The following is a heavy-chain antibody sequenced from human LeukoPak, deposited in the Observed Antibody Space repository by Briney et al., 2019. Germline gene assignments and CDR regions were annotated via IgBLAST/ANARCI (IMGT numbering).Heavy chain of an antibody. V-gene: IGHV3-23*01. CDR3: VTLGREGWKTETTSY. CDR2: VSTSGVST. D-gene: IGHD1-1*01. J-gene: IGHJ4*02. Sequence: GSLRLSCAASGFTFSNYAMSWVRQAPGKGLEWVSGVSTSGVSTYYADSVKGRFTISRDNSKNTLYLQMNSLRVEDTAVFYCVTLGREGWKTETTSYWGQGILVTVSS. CDR1: GFTFSNYA.